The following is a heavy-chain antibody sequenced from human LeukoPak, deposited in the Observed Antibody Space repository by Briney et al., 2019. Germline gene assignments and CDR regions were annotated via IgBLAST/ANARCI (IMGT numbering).Heavy chain of an antibody. Sequence: SQTLSLTCAISGDSVSSNSAAWNWIRQSPSRGLEWLGRTYYRSKWYNDYAVSVKSRITINPDTSKNQFSLQLNSVTPEDTAVYYCASSPVVPAATGDYYYYGMDVWGKGTTVTVSS. V-gene: IGHV6-1*01. CDR1: GDSVSSNSAA. D-gene: IGHD2-2*01. CDR2: TYYRSKWYN. J-gene: IGHJ6*04. CDR3: ASSPVVPAATGDYYYYGMDV.